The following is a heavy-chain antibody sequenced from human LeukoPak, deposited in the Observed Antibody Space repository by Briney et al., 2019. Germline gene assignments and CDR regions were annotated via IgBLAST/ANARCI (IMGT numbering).Heavy chain of an antibody. CDR1: GGTFSSYA. CDR2: IIPIFGTA. J-gene: IGHJ4*02. V-gene: IGHV1-69*13. CDR3: ARDRQLKIESGSFTPLGY. Sequence: GASVKVSCKASGGTFSSYAISWVRQAPGQGLEWMGGIIPIFGTANYAQKFQGRVTITADESTSTAYMELRSLRSDDTAVYYCARDRQLKIESGSFTPLGYWGQGTLVTVSS. D-gene: IGHD1-26*01.